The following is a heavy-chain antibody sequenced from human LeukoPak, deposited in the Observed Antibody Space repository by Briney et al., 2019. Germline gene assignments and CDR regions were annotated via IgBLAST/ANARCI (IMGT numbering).Heavy chain of an antibody. V-gene: IGHV3-30*01. J-gene: IGHJ5*02. CDR1: GFTFSSYA. D-gene: IGHD3-22*01. Sequence: PGGSLRLSCAASGFTFSSYAMHWVRQAPGKGLEWVAVISYDGSNKYYADSVKGRFTISRDNSKNTLYLQMNSLRAEDTAVYYCAREAHITMIVVVITDLNWFDPLGPGNPGHRLL. CDR3: AREAHITMIVVVITDLNWFDP. CDR2: ISYDGSNK.